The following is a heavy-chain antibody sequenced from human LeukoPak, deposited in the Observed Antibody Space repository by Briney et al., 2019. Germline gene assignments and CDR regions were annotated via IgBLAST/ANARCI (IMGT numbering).Heavy chain of an antibody. CDR1: GGTFSSYA. CDR3: AFGGYDILTGYLDPFDI. CDR2: IIPIFCTP. Sequence: GSSVKVSCKASGGTFSSYAIRWVRPAPGQGLEWMGGIIPIFCTPNYAHMSQGRVTITADKSTSTAYMELSSLRSEDTAVYYCAFGGYDILTGYLDPFDIWGQGTMVTVSS. V-gene: IGHV1-69*06. D-gene: IGHD3-9*01. J-gene: IGHJ3*02.